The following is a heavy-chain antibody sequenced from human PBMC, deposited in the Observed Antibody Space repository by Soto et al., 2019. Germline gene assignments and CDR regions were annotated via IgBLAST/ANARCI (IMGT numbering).Heavy chain of an antibody. CDR1: GFTFSSYS. D-gene: IGHD3-10*01. V-gene: IGHV3-48*01. CDR2: ISSSSSTI. J-gene: IGHJ4*02. Sequence: EVQLVESGGGLVQPGGSLRLSCAASGFTFSSYSINWVRQAPGKGLEWFSYISSSSSTIYYADSVKGRFTISRDNAKNSLYLQMNSLRAEDTAVYYCARDKQITMVRGVINFDYWGQGTLVTVSS. CDR3: ARDKQITMVRGVINFDY.